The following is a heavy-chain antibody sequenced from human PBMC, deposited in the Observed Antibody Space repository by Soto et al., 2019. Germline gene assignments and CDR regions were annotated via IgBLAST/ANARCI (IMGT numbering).Heavy chain of an antibody. Sequence: QVQLVQSGAEVKKPGASVKVSCKASGYTFTSYAMHWVRQAPGQRLEWMGWINAGNGNTKYSQKFQGRVTITRDTSASTAYMELSSLRSEDTAVYYCARSTVAPGDDWYFDLWGRGTLVTVSS. CDR3: ARSTVAPGDDWYFDL. J-gene: IGHJ2*01. V-gene: IGHV1-3*01. D-gene: IGHD6-19*01. CDR1: GYTFTSYA. CDR2: INAGNGNT.